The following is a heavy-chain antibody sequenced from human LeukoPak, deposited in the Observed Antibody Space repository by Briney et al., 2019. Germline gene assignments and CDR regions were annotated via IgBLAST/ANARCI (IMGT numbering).Heavy chain of an antibody. Sequence: SGRSLRLSCAASGFTFSSYGMHWVRQAPGKGLEWVAVISYDGSNKYYADSVKGRFTISRDNSKNTLYLQMNSLRAEDTAVYYCAKERDSGYDYSFDYWGQGTLVTVSS. CDR2: ISYDGSNK. V-gene: IGHV3-30*18. CDR3: AKERDSGYDYSFDY. J-gene: IGHJ4*02. D-gene: IGHD5-12*01. CDR1: GFTFSSYG.